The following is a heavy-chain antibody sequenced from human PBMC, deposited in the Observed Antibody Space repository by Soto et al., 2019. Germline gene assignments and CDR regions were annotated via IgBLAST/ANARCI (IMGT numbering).Heavy chain of an antibody. J-gene: IGHJ4*02. CDR3: AKGSRSSRPYYFDF. Sequence: EVQLLESGGGLVQPGGSLRLSCAGSGFTFSSSAMSWVRQAPGKGLEGVSAISGSGEGTYYADSVKGRFTISRDNSKNTLYLQMNILRAEDTAVYPCAKGSRSSRPYYFDFWGQVTLVTVSS. CDR2: ISGSGEGT. CDR1: GFTFSSSA. D-gene: IGHD2-2*01. V-gene: IGHV3-23*01.